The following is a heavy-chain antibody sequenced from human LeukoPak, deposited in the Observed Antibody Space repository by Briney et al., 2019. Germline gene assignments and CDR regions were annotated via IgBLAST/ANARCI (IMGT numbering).Heavy chain of an antibody. CDR3: ARGRECSGTGCYLPGIY. CDR2: ILASGGGDST. V-gene: IGHV3-23*01. D-gene: IGHD2-2*01. CDR1: GFTFKNHA. J-gene: IGHJ4*02. Sequence: GGSLRLSRAASGFTFKNHAMSWVRQAPGKGLEWVSAILASGGGDSTYTADSMKGRFTISRDNAKNSLYLQMDSLRVEDTAVYYCARGRECSGTGCYLPGIYWGQGILVTVSS.